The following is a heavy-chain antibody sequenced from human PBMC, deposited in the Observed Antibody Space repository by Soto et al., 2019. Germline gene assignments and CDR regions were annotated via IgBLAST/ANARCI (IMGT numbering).Heavy chain of an antibody. Sequence: QVQLRESGPGLVKPSETLSLTCTVAGGSISNYYWTWMRQPAGRGPEWSGRIYTSESINDNTSIKSRAAMSIDTSMKQCSLKLISVTAAATAVYYCARDRIVFAGNDYRGGASDFWGQGTLVTVSS. CDR3: ARDRIVFAGNDYRGGASDF. D-gene: IGHD3-16*01. CDR1: GGSISNYY. V-gene: IGHV4-4*07. CDR2: IYTSESI. J-gene: IGHJ4*02.